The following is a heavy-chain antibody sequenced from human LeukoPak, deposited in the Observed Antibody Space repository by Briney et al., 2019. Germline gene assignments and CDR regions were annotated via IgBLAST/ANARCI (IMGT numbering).Heavy chain of an antibody. D-gene: IGHD1-26*01. CDR3: ARLSGLGATTN. CDR1: GGSISSSSYY. V-gene: IGHV4-39*01. Sequence: SETLSLTCTVSGGSISSSSYYWGWIRQPPGKGLEWIGSIYYSGSTYYSPSLKSRVTISVNTSKNQFSLKLSSVTAADTAVYSCARLSGLGATTNWGQGTLVTVSS. J-gene: IGHJ4*02. CDR2: IYYSGST.